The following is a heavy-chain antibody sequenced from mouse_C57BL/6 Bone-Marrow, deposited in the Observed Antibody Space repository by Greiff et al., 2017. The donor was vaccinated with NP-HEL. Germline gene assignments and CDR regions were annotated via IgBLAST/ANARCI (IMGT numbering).Heavy chain of an antibody. V-gene: IGHV1-9*01. J-gene: IGHJ1*03. CDR2: ILPGSGST. Sequence: VQRVESGAELMKPGASVKLSCKATGYTFTGYWIEWVKQRPGHGLEWIGEILPGSGSTNYNEKFKGKATFTADTSSNTAYMQLSSLTTDDSAIYYCARRGYYYGSLYWYFDVWGTGTTVTVSS. CDR3: ARRGYYYGSLYWYFDV. CDR1: GYTFTGYW. D-gene: IGHD1-1*01.